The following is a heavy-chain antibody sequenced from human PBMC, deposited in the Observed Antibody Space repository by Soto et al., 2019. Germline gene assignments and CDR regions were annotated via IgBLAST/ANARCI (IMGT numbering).Heavy chain of an antibody. V-gene: IGHV4-30-2*05. Sequence: SETLSLTCAVSGGSISSGGYSWSWIRQPPGKGLECIGYIYHSGSTYYNPSLKSRVTISVDTSKNQFSLKLSSVTAADTAVYYCARWPQLEPRFDYWGQGTLVTVSS. J-gene: IGHJ4*02. CDR3: ARWPQLEPRFDY. D-gene: IGHD1-1*01. CDR2: IYHSGST. CDR1: GGSISSGGYS.